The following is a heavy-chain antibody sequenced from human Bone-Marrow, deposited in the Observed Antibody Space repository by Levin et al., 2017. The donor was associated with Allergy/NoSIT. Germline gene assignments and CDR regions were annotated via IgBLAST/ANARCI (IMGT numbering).Heavy chain of an antibody. V-gene: IGHV3-74*01. CDR1: AYTFSTYW. CDR3: ARGGILTGKNFDY. D-gene: IGHD3-9*01. Sequence: GGSLRLSCAASAYTFSTYWTHWVRQAPGKGLVWVSGINSDGSSTTYADSVKGRFTISRDNAKNMLYLQMSGLRAEDTAVYYCARGGILTGKNFDYWGQGTLVTVSS. J-gene: IGHJ4*02. CDR2: INSDGSST.